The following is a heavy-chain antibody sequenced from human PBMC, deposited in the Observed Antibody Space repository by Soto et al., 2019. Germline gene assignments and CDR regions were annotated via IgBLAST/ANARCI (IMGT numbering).Heavy chain of an antibody. CDR3: ARSHILTGYYEDY. Sequence: QVQLQESGPGLVKPSQTLSLTCTVSGGSISSGGYYWSWIRQHPGKGLEWIGYIYYSGSTYYNPSLKSRVTVSVDTSKNQFSLKLSSVTAADTAVYYCARSHILTGYYEDYWGQGTLVTVAS. D-gene: IGHD3-9*01. J-gene: IGHJ4*02. CDR1: GGSISSGGYY. V-gene: IGHV4-31*03. CDR2: IYYSGST.